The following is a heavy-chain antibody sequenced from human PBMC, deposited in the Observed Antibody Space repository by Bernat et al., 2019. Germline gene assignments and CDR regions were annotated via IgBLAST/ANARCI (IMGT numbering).Heavy chain of an antibody. Sequence: QVQLVESGGGVVQPGRSLRLSCAASGFTFSSYAMHWVRQAPGKGLGWVAVKSKDGRNKYYADSVKGRFTISRDSSKSTLYLQMNSLRAEDTAVYYCAGGPYYDCWSGYYSVYWGQGTLVTVSS. D-gene: IGHD3-3*01. CDR3: AGGPYYDCWSGYYSVY. J-gene: IGHJ4*02. CDR1: GFTFSSYA. V-gene: IGHV3-30*04. CDR2: KSKDGRNK.